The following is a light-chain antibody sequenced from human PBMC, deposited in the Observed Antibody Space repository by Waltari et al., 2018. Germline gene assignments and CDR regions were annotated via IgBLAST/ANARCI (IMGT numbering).Light chain of an antibody. Sequence: QSALTQPPSVAGSPGQSVTISCSGTGNDIGSYNRISWYQQSPGTAPRPMIYEVKSRPSGVPERFSGSTSGNTASLTISGLQAEDEADYYCSSYTTSTTQVFGTGTKVTVL. J-gene: IGLJ1*01. V-gene: IGLV2-18*02. CDR2: EVK. CDR1: GNDIGSYNR. CDR3: SSYTTSTTQV.